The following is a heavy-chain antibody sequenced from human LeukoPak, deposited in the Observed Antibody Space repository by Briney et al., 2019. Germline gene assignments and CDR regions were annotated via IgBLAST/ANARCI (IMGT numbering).Heavy chain of an antibody. CDR2: IIPIFGTA. D-gene: IGHD2-2*01. CDR3: ARDRVSVVVPAAIPPPDYYYYYGMDV. CDR1: GGTFSSYA. J-gene: IGHJ6*02. V-gene: IGHV1-69*13. Sequence: SVKVSCKASGGTFSSYAISWVRQAPGQGLEWMGGIIPIFGTANYAQKFQGRVTITADESTSTAYMELSSLRSEDTAVYYCARDRVSVVVPAAIPPPDYYYYYGMDVWGQGTTVTVSS.